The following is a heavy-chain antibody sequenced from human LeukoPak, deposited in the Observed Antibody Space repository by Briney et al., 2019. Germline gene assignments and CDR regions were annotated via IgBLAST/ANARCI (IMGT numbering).Heavy chain of an antibody. CDR2: IKSKTDGGTT. V-gene: IGHV3-15*01. J-gene: IGHJ4*02. CDR3: TTDGNYGDYVSAY. CDR1: GFTFSNAW. Sequence: GGSLRLSCAASGFTFSNAWMSWLRQAPGKGLEWVGRIKSKTDGGTTDYAAPAKGRFTISRDDSKNTLYLQMNSLKTEDTAVYYCTTDGNYGDYVSAYWGQGTLVTVSS. D-gene: IGHD4-17*01.